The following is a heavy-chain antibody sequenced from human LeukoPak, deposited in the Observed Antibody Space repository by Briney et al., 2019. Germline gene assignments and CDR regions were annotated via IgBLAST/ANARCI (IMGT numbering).Heavy chain of an antibody. Sequence: GGSLRLSCAVSGFTFDDYAMHWVRQAPGKGLEWVSLISGDDGSTYYADSVKGRFTISRDNSKNSLYLQMNSLRTEDTVLYYCAKDGGWLQSNPDYWGQGTLVTV. CDR1: GFTFDDYA. CDR3: AKDGGWLQSNPDY. D-gene: IGHD5-24*01. CDR2: ISGDDGST. J-gene: IGHJ4*02. V-gene: IGHV3-43*02.